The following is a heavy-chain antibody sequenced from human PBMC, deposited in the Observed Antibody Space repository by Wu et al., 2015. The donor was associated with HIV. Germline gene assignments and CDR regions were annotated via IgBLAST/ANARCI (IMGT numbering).Heavy chain of an antibody. CDR2: INPNSGGT. V-gene: IGHV1-2*02. CDR1: GYTFTGYY. CDR3: ARGPTYYYGSGSYYKGLYY. J-gene: IGHJ4*02. D-gene: IGHD3-10*01. Sequence: QVQLVQSGAEVKKPGASVKVSCKASGYTFTGYYMHWVRQAPGQGLEWMGWINPNSGGTNYAQKLQGRVTMTRDTSISTAYMELSRLRSEDTAVYYCARGPTYYYGSGSYYKGLYYWGQGTLVTVSS.